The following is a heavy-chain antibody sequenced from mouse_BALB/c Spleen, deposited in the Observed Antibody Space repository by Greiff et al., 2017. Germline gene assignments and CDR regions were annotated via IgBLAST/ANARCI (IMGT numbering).Heavy chain of an antibody. Sequence: EVMLVESGGGLVKPGGSLKLSCAASGFAFSSYDMSWVRQTPEKRLEWVAYISSGGSYTYYPDTVTGRFTISRVNAKNTLYLEMSSLRSEDTAMYYCARGRYFDVWGAGTTVTVSS. V-gene: IGHV5-9-4*01. CDR2: ISSGGSYT. J-gene: IGHJ1*01. CDR3: ARGRYFDV. CDR1: GFAFSSYD.